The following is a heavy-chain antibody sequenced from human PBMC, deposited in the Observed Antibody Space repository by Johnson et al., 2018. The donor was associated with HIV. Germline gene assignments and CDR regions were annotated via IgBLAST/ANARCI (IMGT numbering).Heavy chain of an antibody. Sequence: MQLVESGGGLVKPGGSLRLSCAASGFTVSSNYMGWVRQAPGKGLEWVTVLYSGGSTYYTDSVKGRFTISRDNSKNTLYLQMNSLRAEDTAVYFCARDPCTGASCLPGAFDIWGQGTLVTVSS. V-gene: IGHV3-53*01. CDR1: GFTVSSNY. D-gene: IGHD2-15*01. CDR3: ARDPCTGASCLPGAFDI. J-gene: IGHJ3*02. CDR2: LYSGGST.